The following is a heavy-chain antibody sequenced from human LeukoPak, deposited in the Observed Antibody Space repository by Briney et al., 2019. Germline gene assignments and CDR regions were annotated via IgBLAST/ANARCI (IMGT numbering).Heavy chain of an antibody. CDR1: GYSISSGYY. D-gene: IGHD3-22*01. V-gene: IGHV4-61*02. J-gene: IGHJ3*02. CDR3: ARDRIYYYDSSGYRVDAFDI. Sequence: SETLSLTCAVSGYSISSGYYWSWIRQPAGKGLEWIGRIYTSGSTNYNPSLKSRVTISVDTSKNQFSLKLSSVTAADTAVYYCARDRIYYYDSSGYRVDAFDIWGQGTMVTVSS. CDR2: IYTSGST.